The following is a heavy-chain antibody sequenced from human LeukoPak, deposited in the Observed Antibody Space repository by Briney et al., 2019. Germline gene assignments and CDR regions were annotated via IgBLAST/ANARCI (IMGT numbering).Heavy chain of an antibody. V-gene: IGHV1-46*01. CDR1: GYTFTSYY. Sequence: ASVKVSCKASGYTFTSYYMHWVRQAPGQGLGWMGIISPSGGSTSYAQKFQGRVTMTRDTSTSTVYMELSSLRSEDTAVYYCARDLSGVVGATTNFDYWGQGALVTVSS. D-gene: IGHD1-26*01. CDR3: ARDLSGVVGATTNFDY. CDR2: ISPSGGST. J-gene: IGHJ4*02.